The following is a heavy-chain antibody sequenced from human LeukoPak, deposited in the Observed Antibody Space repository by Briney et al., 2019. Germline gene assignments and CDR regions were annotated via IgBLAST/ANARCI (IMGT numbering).Heavy chain of an antibody. Sequence: GGSLRLSCAASGFTFNTYSMNWVRQAPGKGLEWVSSVSSNSTYIYYADSLKGRFTISRDNAKNSLYLQMNSLRAEDTAVYYCATGEVWFASWGQGTLVTVSA. CDR1: GFTFNTYS. CDR3: ATGEVWFAS. D-gene: IGHD1-26*01. CDR2: VSSNSTYI. J-gene: IGHJ5*01. V-gene: IGHV3-21*06.